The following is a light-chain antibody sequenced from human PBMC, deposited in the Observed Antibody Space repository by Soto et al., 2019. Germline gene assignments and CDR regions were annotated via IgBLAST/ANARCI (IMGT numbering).Light chain of an antibody. J-gene: IGKJ1*01. V-gene: IGKV3-20*01. Sequence: EIVLTQSPGTLSLSPGERATLSCRASQTFSSIYLAWYQQKPGQAPRLLIYGASSRATGIPARFSGSGSGTDFTLTISCLQSEDFATYYCQQYYSYPPTFGQGTKVDIK. CDR1: QTFSSIY. CDR3: QQYYSYPPT. CDR2: GAS.